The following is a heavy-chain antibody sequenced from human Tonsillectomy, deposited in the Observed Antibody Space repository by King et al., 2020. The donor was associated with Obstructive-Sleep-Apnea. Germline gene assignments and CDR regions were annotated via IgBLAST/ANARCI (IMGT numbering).Heavy chain of an antibody. D-gene: IGHD2-8*02. CDR1: GYTFTNYW. CDR2: IYPGDSDT. J-gene: IGHJ4*02. CDR3: ARHIYHTGRRLDY. Sequence: QLVPSGAEVKKPGESLKISCKGSGYTFTNYWIGWVRQMPGKGLAWMGFIYPGDSDTRYSPSFQGQVTITADKSISTAHLQWDSLKASDTAIYYCARHIYHTGRRLDYWGQGALVTVSS. V-gene: IGHV5-51*01.